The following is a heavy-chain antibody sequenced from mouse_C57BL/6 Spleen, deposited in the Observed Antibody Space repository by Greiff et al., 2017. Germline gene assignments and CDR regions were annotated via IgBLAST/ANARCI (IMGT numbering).Heavy chain of an antibody. Sequence: QVQLQQPGAELVKPGASVKMSCKASGYTFTSYWITWVKQRPGQGLEWIGDIYPGSGSTNYNEKFKSKATLTVDKSSSTAYMQLSSLTSEDSAVYSCASSYYGNYHAMDYWGQGTSVTVSS. CDR1: GYTFTSYW. J-gene: IGHJ4*01. CDR2: IYPGSGST. CDR3: ASSYYGNYHAMDY. D-gene: IGHD2-1*01. V-gene: IGHV1-55*01.